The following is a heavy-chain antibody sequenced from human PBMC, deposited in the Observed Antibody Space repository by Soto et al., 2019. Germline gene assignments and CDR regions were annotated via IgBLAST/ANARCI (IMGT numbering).Heavy chain of an antibody. CDR1: GFTFSSYG. J-gene: IGHJ6*02. V-gene: IGHV3-30*18. D-gene: IGHD3-16*01. Sequence: GGSLRLSCAAAGFTFSSYGMHWVRQAPGKGLEWVAVISYDGRNKYYADSVQGRFTISRDNSKNTLYLQMNSLSVEDTAVYFCAKKGLGELLRPGYYYYAMDVWGQGTTVTVSS. CDR2: ISYDGRNK. CDR3: AKKGLGELLRPGYYYYAMDV.